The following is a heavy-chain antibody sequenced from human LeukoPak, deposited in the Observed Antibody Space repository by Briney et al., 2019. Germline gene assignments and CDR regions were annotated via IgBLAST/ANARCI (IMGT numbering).Heavy chain of an antibody. D-gene: IGHD3-10*01. CDR2: IRYDGSNK. Sequence: GGSLRLSCAASGFTFSSYGMHWVRQAPGKGLEWVAFIRYDGSNKYYADSVKGRFTISRDNSKNTLYLQMNSLRAEDTAVYYCASDKGLSMVRGVKPAFDIWGQGTMVTVSS. V-gene: IGHV3-30*02. CDR3: ASDKGLSMVRGVKPAFDI. J-gene: IGHJ3*02. CDR1: GFTFSSYG.